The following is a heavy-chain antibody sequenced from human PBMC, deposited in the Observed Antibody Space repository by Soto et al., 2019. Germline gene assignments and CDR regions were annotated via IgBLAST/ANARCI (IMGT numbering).Heavy chain of an antibody. CDR2: IYYSGAT. V-gene: IGHV4-39*01. J-gene: IGHJ1*01. CDR1: GGSISSTTYY. CDR3: ARYYDTSNRPYFHH. Sequence: SETLSLTCAVSGGSISSTTYYWAWIRQPPGKGLEWVATIYYSGATYYNPSLKSRLTISIDTSENQFSLRLSSVTAADTAMYYCARYYDTSNRPYFHHWGQGTRVTVSS. D-gene: IGHD3-22*01.